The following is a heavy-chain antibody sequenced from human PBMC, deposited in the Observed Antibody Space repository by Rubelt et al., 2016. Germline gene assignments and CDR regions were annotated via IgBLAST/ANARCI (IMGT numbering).Heavy chain of an antibody. D-gene: IGHD3-10*01. CDR3: ARDSEGRGAAYYSVMDV. CDR1: GGSISSGGYY. V-gene: IGHV4-31*03. J-gene: IGHJ6*02. CDR2: IYYSGST. Sequence: QVQLQESGPGLVKPSQTLSLTCTVSGGSISSGGYYWSWIRQHPGKGLEWIGYIYYSGSTYYNGSRMSGGNTAGDVWCNTFSVQRGSVSAACTAVYYGARDSEGRGAAYYSVMDVWGQGTTVTVSS.